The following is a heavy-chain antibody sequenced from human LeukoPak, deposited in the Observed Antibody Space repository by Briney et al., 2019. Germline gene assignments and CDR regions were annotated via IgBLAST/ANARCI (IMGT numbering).Heavy chain of an antibody. V-gene: IGHV1-24*01. CDR1: XXTXXXXA. D-gene: IGHD4-17*01. CDR2: LDPEDGEA. J-gene: IGHJ3*02. Sequence: ASVXXSXKVSXXTXXXXAMXWXXXAPGKGLEWMGGLDPEDGEAIYAQPLQGRVTMTEDTSSDTAYMVLSSLRSEDTAVYYCATRNFGDYGAFDIWGQGTMITVSS. CDR3: ATRNFGDYGAFDI.